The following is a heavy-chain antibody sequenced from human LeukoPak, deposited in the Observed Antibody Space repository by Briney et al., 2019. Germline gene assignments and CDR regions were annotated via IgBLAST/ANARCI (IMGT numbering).Heavy chain of an antibody. CDR2: INPTGST. CDR3: ARALSTVTTYFDS. V-gene: IGHV4-34*01. D-gene: IGHD4-17*01. J-gene: IGHJ4*02. Sequence: SETLSLTCAVDGGSLSGYYWSWILQPPGKGLEWIGEINPTGSTNYNPSLKSRVTISADTSKSQFSLELSSVTAADTAVFYCARALSTVTTYFDSWGQGTLVTVSS. CDR1: GGSLSGYY.